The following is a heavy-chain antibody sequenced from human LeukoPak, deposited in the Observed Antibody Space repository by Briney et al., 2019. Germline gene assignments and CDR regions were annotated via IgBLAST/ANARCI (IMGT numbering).Heavy chain of an antibody. D-gene: IGHD6-13*01. CDR3: AKGPTAAADTRYYYYYMDV. V-gene: IGHV3-23*01. CDR1: GFTFSSYA. Sequence: AGGSLRLSCAASGFTFSSYAMSWVRQAPGKGLEWVSAISGSGGSTYYADSVKGRFTISRDNSKNTLYLQTNSLRAEDTAVYYCAKGPTAAADTRYYYYYMDVWGKGTTVTVSS. CDR2: ISGSGGST. J-gene: IGHJ6*03.